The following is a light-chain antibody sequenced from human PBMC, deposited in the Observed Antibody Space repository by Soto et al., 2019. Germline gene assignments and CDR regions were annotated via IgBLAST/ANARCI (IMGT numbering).Light chain of an antibody. CDR2: DAS. V-gene: IGKV1-39*01. J-gene: IGKJ3*01. CDR1: QSVSSY. CDR3: QQSYSIPFT. Sequence: DIQMTPSPSSLSASVGDRVTITCRASQSVSSYLSWYQQKPGKAPKLLLYDASILQSGVPSSFSGSGSGTDFTLTISSLQPEDSATYYCQQSYSIPFTFGPGTKVDI.